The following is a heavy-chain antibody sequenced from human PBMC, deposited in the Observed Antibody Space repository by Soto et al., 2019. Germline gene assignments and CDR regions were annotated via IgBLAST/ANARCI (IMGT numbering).Heavy chain of an antibody. CDR1: GYTFTAYY. J-gene: IGHJ6*02. CDR3: ARDQEVTTVVSYYYYGMDV. V-gene: IGHV1-69*13. Sequence: GASVKVSCKASGYTFTAYYVRWVRQAPGQGLEWMGGIIPIFGTANYAQKFQGRVTITADESTSTAYMELSSLRSEDTAVYYCARDQEVTTVVSYYYYGMDVWGQGTTVTVSS. D-gene: IGHD4-17*01. CDR2: IIPIFGTA.